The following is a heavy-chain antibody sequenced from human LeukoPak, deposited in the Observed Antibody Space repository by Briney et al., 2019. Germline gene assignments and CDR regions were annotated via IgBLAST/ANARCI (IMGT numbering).Heavy chain of an antibody. CDR2: IYYSGST. D-gene: IGHD2-2*01. V-gene: IGHV4-39*01. CDR1: GGSISSSRYY. J-gene: IGHJ3*02. CDR3: ARREDIVIVPAHAFDI. Sequence: SETLSLTCTVSGGSISSSRYYWGWIRQPPGKGLEWIGTIYYSGSTYYNPSLKSRVTISVDTSKNLFSLKLSSVTAADTAVYYCARREDIVIVPAHAFDIWGQGTMVTVSS.